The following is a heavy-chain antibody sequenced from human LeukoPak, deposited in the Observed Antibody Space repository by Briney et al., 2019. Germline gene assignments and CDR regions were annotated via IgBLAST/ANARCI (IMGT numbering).Heavy chain of an antibody. CDR3: ASLSGSSGWYALDY. CDR1: GGTFSTYA. V-gene: IGHV1-69*06. Sequence: ASVKVSCKASGGTFSTYAISWVRQAPGQGLEWMGGIIPIFGTTNYAQKFQGRVTITADKSTTTVYMELSSLRSEDTAVYYCASLSGSSGWYALDYWGQGTLVTVSS. CDR2: IIPIFGTT. J-gene: IGHJ4*02. D-gene: IGHD6-19*01.